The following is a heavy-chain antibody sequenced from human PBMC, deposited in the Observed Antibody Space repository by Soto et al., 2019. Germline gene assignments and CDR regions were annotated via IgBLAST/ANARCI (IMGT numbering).Heavy chain of an antibody. D-gene: IGHD3-10*01. CDR1: GFTFGTTD. CDR3: VKNSGWFNT. J-gene: IGHJ5*02. CDR2: IDGSGGIT. Sequence: GGSLRLSCAASGFTFGTTDMSWVRQAPGEGLEWVSTIDGSGGITYYADSVKGRFTISRDNSRNTVYLQMNSLRGDDTALYYCVKNSGWFNTWGQGTLVTVSS. V-gene: IGHV3-23*01.